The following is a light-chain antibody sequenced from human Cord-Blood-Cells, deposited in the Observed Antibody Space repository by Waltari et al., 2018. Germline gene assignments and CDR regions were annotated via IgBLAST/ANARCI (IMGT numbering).Light chain of an antibody. CDR1: SSDVGGSNY. CDR2: DVS. V-gene: IGLV2-11*01. J-gene: IGLJ1*01. CDR3: CSYAGSFYV. Sequence: QSALTQPRSVSRSPRQSVTIPCTGTSSDVGGSNYVSLYQQHPVKAPKLMIYDVSKRPSGVPDRFSGSKSGNTASLTISGLQAEDEADYYCCSYAGSFYVFGTGTKVTVL.